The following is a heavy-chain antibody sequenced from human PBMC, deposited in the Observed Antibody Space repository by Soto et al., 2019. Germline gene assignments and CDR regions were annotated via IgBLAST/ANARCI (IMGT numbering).Heavy chain of an antibody. CDR3: ARTESGTFDP. Sequence: SETLSLTCAVYGGSFSGYYWSWIRQPPGKGLEWIGYIYHSGSTYYNPSLKSRVTISVDRSKNQFSLKLSSVTAADTAVYYCARTESGTFDPWGQGTLVTVSS. V-gene: IGHV4-34*01. CDR2: IYHSGST. J-gene: IGHJ5*02. CDR1: GGSFSGYY. D-gene: IGHD1-7*01.